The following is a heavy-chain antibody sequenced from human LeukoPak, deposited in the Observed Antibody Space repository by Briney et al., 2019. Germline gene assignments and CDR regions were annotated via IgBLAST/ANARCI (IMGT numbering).Heavy chain of an antibody. CDR2: IRYDGSNK. V-gene: IGHV3-30*02. CDR1: GFTFSSFG. CDR3: ARVRSDYSSSSPPDY. Sequence: GGSLRLSCAASGFTFSSFGMHWVRQAPGKGLEWVAFIRYDGSNKYYADSVRGRFTISRDNAKNTLYLQMNSLRAEDTAIYFCARVRSDYSSSSPPDYWGQGTPVTVSS. J-gene: IGHJ4*02. D-gene: IGHD6-6*01.